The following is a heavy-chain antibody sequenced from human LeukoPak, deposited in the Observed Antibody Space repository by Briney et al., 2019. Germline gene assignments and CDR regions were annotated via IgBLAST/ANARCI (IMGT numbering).Heavy chain of an antibody. CDR1: GYSFTSYW. CDR2: IYPGDSDT. J-gene: IGHJ3*02. D-gene: IGHD5-18*01. CDR3: ARTRSGYSLPDAFDI. V-gene: IGHV5-51*01. Sequence: GESLKISRKGSGYSFTSYWIGWVRQMPGKGLEWMGIIYPGDSDTRYSPSFQGQVSISADKSISTAYLQWSSLKASDTAMYYCARTRSGYSLPDAFDIWGQGTMVTVSS.